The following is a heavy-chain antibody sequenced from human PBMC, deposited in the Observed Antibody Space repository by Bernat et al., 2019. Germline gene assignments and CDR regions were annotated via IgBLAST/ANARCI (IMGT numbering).Heavy chain of an antibody. D-gene: IGHD6-13*01. CDR2: IKQDGSEK. Sequence: EVQLVESGGGLVQPGGSLRLSCAASGFTFSSYWMSWVRQAPGKGLEWVANIKQDGSEKSYVDSVKGRFTISRDNAKNSLYLQMNSLRAEDTAVYYCARDSPSSGSWYDYYYYGMDVWGQGTTVTVSS. V-gene: IGHV3-7*03. CDR1: GFTFSSYW. J-gene: IGHJ6*02. CDR3: ARDSPSSGSWYDYYYYGMDV.